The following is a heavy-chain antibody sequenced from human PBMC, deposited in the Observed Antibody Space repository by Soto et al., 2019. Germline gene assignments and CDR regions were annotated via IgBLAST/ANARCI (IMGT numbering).Heavy chain of an antibody. J-gene: IGHJ6*02. CDR2: IYYSGST. CDR3: ASDRSSGWDQGYGMDV. Sequence: SATLSLTCTVSGVSISTYYWSWIRQPPGKGLEWIGYIYYSGSTSYNPSLKSRVTISVDTSKNQFSLKLRSVTAADTAVYYCASDRSSGWDQGYGMDVWGQGTKVTVSS. D-gene: IGHD6-19*01. V-gene: IGHV4-59*07. CDR1: GVSISTYY.